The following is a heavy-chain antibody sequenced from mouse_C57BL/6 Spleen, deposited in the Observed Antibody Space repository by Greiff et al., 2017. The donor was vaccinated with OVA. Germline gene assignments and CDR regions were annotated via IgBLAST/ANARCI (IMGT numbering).Heavy chain of an antibody. J-gene: IGHJ4*01. Sequence: EVKLMESGPELVKPGASVKISCKASGYSFTDYNLTWVKQSNGKSLEWIGVINPNYGTTSYNQKFKGKATLTVDQSSSTAYMQLNSLTSEDSAVDYCARPLQLTIYAMDDWGQGTSVTVSS. V-gene: IGHV1-39*01. D-gene: IGHD1-3*01. CDR2: INPNYGTT. CDR3: ARPLQLTIYAMDD. CDR1: GYSFTDYN.